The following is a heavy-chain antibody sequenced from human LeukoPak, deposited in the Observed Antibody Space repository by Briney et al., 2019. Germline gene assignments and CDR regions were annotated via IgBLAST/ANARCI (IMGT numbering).Heavy chain of an antibody. D-gene: IGHD1-26*01. Sequence: GGSLRLSCAASGFSFSGYSMNWLRQAPGKGLEWGAYIRQGGSEKFYVDSVKGRFTISRDDAKNSVNLQMNSLRADDTAVYYCARALGRYFALDIWGQGTMVTVSS. J-gene: IGHJ3*02. CDR2: IRQGGSEK. V-gene: IGHV3-7*01. CDR3: ARALGRYFALDI. CDR1: GFSFSGYS.